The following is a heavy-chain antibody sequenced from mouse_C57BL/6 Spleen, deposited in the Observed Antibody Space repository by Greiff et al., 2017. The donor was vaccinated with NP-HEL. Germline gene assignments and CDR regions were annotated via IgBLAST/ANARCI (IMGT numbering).Heavy chain of an antibody. J-gene: IGHJ4*01. V-gene: IGHV5-17*01. Sequence: DVHLVESGGGLVKPGGSLKLSCAASGFTFSDYGMHWVRQAPEKGLEWVAYISSGSSTIYYADTVKGRFTISRDNAKNTLFLQMTSLRSEDTAMYYCARPLLRGYYYAMDYWGQGTSVTVSS. D-gene: IGHD1-2*01. CDR1: GFTFSDYG. CDR2: ISSGSSTI. CDR3: ARPLLRGYYYAMDY.